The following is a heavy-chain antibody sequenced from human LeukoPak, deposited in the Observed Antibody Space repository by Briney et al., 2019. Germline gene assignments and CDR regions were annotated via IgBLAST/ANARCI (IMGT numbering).Heavy chain of an antibody. D-gene: IGHD5-12*01. J-gene: IGHJ4*02. CDR2: ISGSAGET. CDR1: GFTFSSNA. V-gene: IGHV3-23*01. Sequence: PGGSLRLSCAASGFTFSSNAMNWVRQAPGKGLEWVSTISGSAGETYYADSLKGRFTISRDNSKNTLYLQMNNLRAEDTAVYYCAKDPIYYSGSYFDSWGQGTLVTVSS. CDR3: AKDPIYYSGSYFDS.